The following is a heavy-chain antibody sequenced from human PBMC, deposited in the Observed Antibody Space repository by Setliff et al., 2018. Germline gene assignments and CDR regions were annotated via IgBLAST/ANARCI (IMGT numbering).Heavy chain of an antibody. CDR2: INPSGGST. CDR3: AISTIFGVVSPTPDAFDI. Sequence: ASVKVSCKASGYTFTSYYMHWVRQAPGQGLEWMGIINPSGGSTSYARKFQGRVTMTRDTSTSTVYMELSRLRSEDTAVYYCAISTIFGVVSPTPDAFDIWGQGTMVTVSS. D-gene: IGHD3-3*01. CDR1: GYTFTSYY. J-gene: IGHJ3*02. V-gene: IGHV1-46*01.